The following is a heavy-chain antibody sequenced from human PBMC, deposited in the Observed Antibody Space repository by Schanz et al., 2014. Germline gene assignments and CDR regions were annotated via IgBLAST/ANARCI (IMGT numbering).Heavy chain of an antibody. CDR2: FAGSSETT. J-gene: IGHJ6*02. Sequence: EVQLVQSGGGLVQPGGSLRLSCAASGFKLGSYAMSWVRQAPGKGLEWVSTFAGSSETTSHADSVKGRLTISRDISKNTLYLQMNNLRADDTAVYFCAKGRNRVVASAYYLYYGMDVWGQGTTVTVS. CDR1: GFKLGSYA. D-gene: IGHD3-9*01. CDR3: AKGRNRVVASAYYLYYGMDV. V-gene: IGHV3-23*04.